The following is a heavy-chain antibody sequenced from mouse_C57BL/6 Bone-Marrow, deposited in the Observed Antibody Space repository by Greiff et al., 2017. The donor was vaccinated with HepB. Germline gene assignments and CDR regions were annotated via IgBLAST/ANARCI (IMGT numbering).Heavy chain of an antibody. Sequence: VQLQQPGAELVKPGASVKVSCKASGYTFTSYWMHWVKQRPGQGLEWIGRIHPSDSDTNYNQKFKGKATLTVDKSSSTAYMQLSSLTSADSAVYYCAKSSYYGSSPYWYFDVWGTGTTVTVSS. CDR2: IHPSDSDT. CDR1: GYTFTSYW. J-gene: IGHJ1*03. D-gene: IGHD1-1*01. CDR3: AKSSYYGSSPYWYFDV. V-gene: IGHV1-74*01.